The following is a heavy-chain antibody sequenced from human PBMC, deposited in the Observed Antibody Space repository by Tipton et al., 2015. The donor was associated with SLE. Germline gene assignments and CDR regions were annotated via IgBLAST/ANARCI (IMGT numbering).Heavy chain of an antibody. D-gene: IGHD1-26*01. Sequence: SLRLSCAASGFTFRSYAMHWVRQAPGKGLEWVALISFDGSEKYYADSVKGRFTISRDNSNNTLYLQMNTLRTEDTAVYYCAKQMGGASYRYYFDSWGQGTLVTVSS. CDR3: AKQMGGASYRYYFDS. CDR2: ISFDGSEK. J-gene: IGHJ4*02. CDR1: GFTFRSYA. V-gene: IGHV3-30-3*02.